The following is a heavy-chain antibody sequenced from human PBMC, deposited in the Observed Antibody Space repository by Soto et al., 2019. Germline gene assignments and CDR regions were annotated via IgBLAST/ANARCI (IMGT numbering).Heavy chain of an antibody. CDR1: GFTFSSYG. V-gene: IGHV3-33*01. D-gene: IGHD1-1*01. J-gene: IGHJ3*02. CDR2: IWYDGSNK. CDR3: ARPGTADAFDI. Sequence: QVQLVESGGGVVQPGRSLRLSCAASGFTFSSYGMHWVRQAPGKGLEWVAVIWYDGSNKYYADSVKGRFTISRDNSKNTLYLQMNSLRAEDTAVYYYARPGTADAFDIWGQGTMVTVSS.